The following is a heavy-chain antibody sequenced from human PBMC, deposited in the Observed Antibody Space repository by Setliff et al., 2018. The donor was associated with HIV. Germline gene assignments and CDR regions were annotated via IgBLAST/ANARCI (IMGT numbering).Heavy chain of an antibody. CDR3: ATVHGTRYLDY. D-gene: IGHD1-1*01. CDR1: GDSITNSMHY. CDR2: MFRTGTS. J-gene: IGHJ4*02. V-gene: IGHV4-39*07. Sequence: PSETLSLICTVSGDSITNSMHYWGWIRQSPGKGLEWIGTMFRTGTSYYNPSLTSRVTISQDTSKNQFSLELTSVTAADTAVYYCATVHGTRYLDYWGQGKLVTVSS.